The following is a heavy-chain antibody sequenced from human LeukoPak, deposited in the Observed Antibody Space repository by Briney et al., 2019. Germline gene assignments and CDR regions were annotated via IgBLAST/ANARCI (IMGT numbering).Heavy chain of an antibody. CDR2: INGDGSGA. V-gene: IGHV3-74*01. CDR3: ARDGSPPDY. J-gene: IGHJ4*02. Sequence: PGGSLRLSCAASGFTFSSYWMHWVRQAPGKGLVWVSRINGDGSGAIYADSVKGRFTISRDNAKNTLYLRMNSLRAEDAAVYYCARDGSPPDYWGQGTLVTVSS. CDR1: GFTFSSYW.